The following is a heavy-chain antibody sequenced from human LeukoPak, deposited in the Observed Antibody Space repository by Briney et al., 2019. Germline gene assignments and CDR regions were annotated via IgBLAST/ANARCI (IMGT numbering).Heavy chain of an antibody. V-gene: IGHV3-23*01. J-gene: IGHJ4*02. CDR1: GFTFSSYA. CDR2: ISGSGGYT. Sequence: PGGSLRLSCAASGFTFSSYAMSWVRQAPGKGLEWVSAISGSGGYTYYADSVKGRFTISRDNSKNTLYLQMNSLRAEDTAVYYCTKEPYDSSGYYFDYWGQGTLVTVSS. D-gene: IGHD3-22*01. CDR3: TKEPYDSSGYYFDY.